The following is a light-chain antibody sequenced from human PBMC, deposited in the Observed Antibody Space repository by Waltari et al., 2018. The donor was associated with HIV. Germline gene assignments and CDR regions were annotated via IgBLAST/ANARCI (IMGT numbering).Light chain of an antibody. V-gene: IGLV2-14*01. CDR2: EVS. Sequence: QSALTQPASVSGSPGQSITISCTGTSSDIGGYNYVSWYQKHPVKAPKLMIYEVSNRPSGVAKRFSGSKSGNTASLTISGLQAEDEADYYCSSYTTSSTLWVFGGGTKLTVL. CDR3: SSYTTSSTLWV. J-gene: IGLJ3*02. CDR1: SSDIGGYNY.